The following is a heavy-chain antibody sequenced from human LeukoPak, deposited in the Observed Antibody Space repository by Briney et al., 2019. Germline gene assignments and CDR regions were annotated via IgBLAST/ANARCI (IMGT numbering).Heavy chain of an antibody. Sequence: GGSLRLSCAASGFTFSSYAMSWVRQAPGKGLEWVSAISGSGGSTYYADSVKGRFTISRDNSKNTLCLQMNSLRAEDTAVYYCAKDHTGGWYYSWGQGTLVTVSS. CDR2: ISGSGGST. CDR1: GFTFSSYA. J-gene: IGHJ5*01. D-gene: IGHD2-8*02. CDR3: AKDHTGGWYYS. V-gene: IGHV3-23*01.